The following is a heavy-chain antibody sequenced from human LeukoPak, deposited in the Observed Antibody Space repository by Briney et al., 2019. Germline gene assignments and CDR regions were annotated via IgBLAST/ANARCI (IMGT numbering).Heavy chain of an antibody. J-gene: IGHJ4*02. CDR1: GGSISSGDYY. CDR3: ARHPTFSGYEYYFDN. CDR2: IYYSGST. D-gene: IGHD5-12*01. Sequence: PSQTLSLTCTVSGGSISSGDYYWSWIRQPPGKGLEWIGYIYYSGSTYYNPSLKSRVTISVDTSKNQFSLKVSSVTVADTAVYYCARHPTFSGYEYYFDNWGQGTLVTVSS. V-gene: IGHV4-30-4*01.